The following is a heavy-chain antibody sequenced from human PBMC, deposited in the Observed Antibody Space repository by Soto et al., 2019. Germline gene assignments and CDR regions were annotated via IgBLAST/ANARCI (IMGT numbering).Heavy chain of an antibody. CDR3: ARDEQGYDSSGYYYYYYGMDV. CDR2: ISAYNGNT. D-gene: IGHD3-22*01. J-gene: IGHJ6*02. V-gene: IGHV1-18*01. CDR1: GYTFTSYG. Sequence: ASVKVSCKSSGYTFTSYGISWVRQAPGQGLEWMGWISAYNGNTNYAQKLQGRVTMTTDTSTSTAYMELRSLRSDDTAVYYCARDEQGYDSSGYYYYYYGMDVWGQGTTVTVSS.